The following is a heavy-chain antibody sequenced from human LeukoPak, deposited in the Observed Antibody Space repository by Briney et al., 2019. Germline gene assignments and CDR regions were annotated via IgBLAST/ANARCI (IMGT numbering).Heavy chain of an antibody. V-gene: IGHV3-23*01. CDR3: AKDVGSSCSYYFWC. CDR2: ISGSGGNT. CDR1: GFTFSSQT. J-gene: IGHJ4*02. D-gene: IGHD6-13*01. Sequence: GGSLRVSCAASGFTFSSQTMSWVRQAPGRGLEWVSAISGSGGNTYYAETVKGRFTISRDNSKHPLYLQMNTVRAEDTDVYYYAKDVGSSCSYYFWCRGQRIPVTVSS.